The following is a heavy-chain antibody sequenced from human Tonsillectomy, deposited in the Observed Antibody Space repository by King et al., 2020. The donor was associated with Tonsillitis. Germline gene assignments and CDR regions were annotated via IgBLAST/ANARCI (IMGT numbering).Heavy chain of an antibody. D-gene: IGHD3-10*01. CDR3: ARHYYYGSGSYKYYFDY. CDR2: IFYSGST. Sequence: QLQESGPGLVKPSETLSLTCTVSGGSISSTSYYWGWIRQPPGKGLEWIGNIFYSGSTYYSPSLKSRVTISVATSKNHFSLKLGSVTAADTAVYYCARHYYYGSGSYKYYFDYWGQGTLVTVSS. CDR1: GGSISSTSYY. V-gene: IGHV4-39*01. J-gene: IGHJ4*02.